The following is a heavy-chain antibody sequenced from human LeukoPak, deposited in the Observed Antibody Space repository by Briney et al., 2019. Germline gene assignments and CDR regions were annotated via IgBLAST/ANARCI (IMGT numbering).Heavy chain of an antibody. V-gene: IGHV3-21*01. J-gene: IGHJ4*02. D-gene: IGHD2-21*02. CDR2: ISSSSSYI. CDR1: GFTFSSYS. CDR3: ASSGDFWYYFDY. Sequence: GGSLRLSCAASGFTFSSYSMNWVRQAPGKGLEWVSSISSSSSYIYYADSAKGRFTISRDNAKNSLYLQMNSLRAEDTAVYYCASSGDFWYYFDYWGQGTLVTVSS.